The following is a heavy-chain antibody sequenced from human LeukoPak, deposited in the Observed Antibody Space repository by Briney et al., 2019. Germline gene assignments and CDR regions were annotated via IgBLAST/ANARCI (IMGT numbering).Heavy chain of an antibody. J-gene: IGHJ3*02. V-gene: IGHV1-69*05. CDR1: GGTFSSYA. CDR2: IIPIFGTA. CDR3: ARETSIAARPPAFDI. Sequence: SVKVSCKASGGTFSSYAIGWVRQAPGQGLEWMGRIIPIFGTANYAQKFQGRVTITTDESTSTAYMELSSLRSEDTAVYYCARETSIAARPPAFDIWGQGTMVTVSS. D-gene: IGHD6-6*01.